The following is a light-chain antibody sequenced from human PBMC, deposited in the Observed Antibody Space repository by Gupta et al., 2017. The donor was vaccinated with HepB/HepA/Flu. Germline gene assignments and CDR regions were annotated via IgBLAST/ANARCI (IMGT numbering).Light chain of an antibody. J-gene: IGLJ2*01. CDR2: DVS. CDR3: SSYTTTSTLGGI. Sequence: QSALTQPASVSGSPGQSITISCTGSSSDIGDYNYVSWYQQHPGKAPKLIIYDVSNRPSGISNRFSGSKSGNTASLTISGLQAEDEADYYCSSYTTTSTLGGIFGGGTRLTVL. CDR1: SSDIGDYNY. V-gene: IGLV2-14*03.